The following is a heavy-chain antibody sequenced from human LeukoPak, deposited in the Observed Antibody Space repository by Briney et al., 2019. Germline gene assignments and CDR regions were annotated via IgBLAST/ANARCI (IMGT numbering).Heavy chain of an antibody. CDR1: GGSISTYY. D-gene: IGHD1-1*01. J-gene: IGHJ3*02. CDR3: ARHPYSDGFDI. CDR2: VYYSGHT. V-gene: IGHV4-59*08. Sequence: PSETLSLTCTVSGGSISTYYWSWIRQPPGKGLEWIAYVYYSGHTSYNPSLKGRVTISVDTSKNQISLELNSVTAADTAVYYCARHPYSDGFDIWGQGTMVTVSS.